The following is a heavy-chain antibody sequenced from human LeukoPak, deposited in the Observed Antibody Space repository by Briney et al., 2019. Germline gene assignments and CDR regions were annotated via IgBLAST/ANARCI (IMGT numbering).Heavy chain of an antibody. D-gene: IGHD3-22*01. Sequence: PGESLKISCKGSGYSFTSYWIGWVRQMPGKGLEWMGIIYPGDSDTRYSPSFQGQVTISADKSISTAYLQWSSLKASDTAMYYCARHSGYDSSGYYPPIYPGNPDYWGQGTLVTVSS. J-gene: IGHJ4*02. CDR2: IYPGDSDT. CDR1: GYSFTSYW. CDR3: ARHSGYDSSGYYPPIYPGNPDY. V-gene: IGHV5-51*01.